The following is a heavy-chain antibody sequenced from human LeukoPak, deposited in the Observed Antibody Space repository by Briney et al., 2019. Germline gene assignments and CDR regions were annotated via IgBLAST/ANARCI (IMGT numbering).Heavy chain of an antibody. V-gene: IGHV1-2*02. CDR3: ARGSPYSSGWYEEYFDY. Sequence: EASVKVSCKASGYTFTGYYMHWVRQAPGQGLEWMGWINPNSGGTNYARKFQGRVTMTRDTSISTAYMELSRLRSDDTAVYYCARGSPYSSGWYEEYFDYWGQGTLVTVSS. J-gene: IGHJ4*02. CDR2: INPNSGGT. CDR1: GYTFTGYY. D-gene: IGHD6-19*01.